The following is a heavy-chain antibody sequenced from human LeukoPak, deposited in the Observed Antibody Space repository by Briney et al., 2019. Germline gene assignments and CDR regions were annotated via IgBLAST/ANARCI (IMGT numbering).Heavy chain of an antibody. CDR2: IAGDESQK. CDR1: GFSFTSSW. Sequence: GGSLRLSCVASGFSFTSSWMTLVRQAPGKGLEWVANIAGDESQKRYMDSVKGRFTISRDNAKNSLYLQLSSLRAEDTAIYYCVRDLSPVSDRNVWYNALDIWGQGTMVTVSS. CDR3: VRDLSPVSDRNVWYNALDI. J-gene: IGHJ3*02. V-gene: IGHV3-7*01. D-gene: IGHD1-1*01.